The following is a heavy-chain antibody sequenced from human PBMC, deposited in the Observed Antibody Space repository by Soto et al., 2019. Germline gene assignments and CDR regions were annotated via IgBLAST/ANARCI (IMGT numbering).Heavy chain of an antibody. CDR2: IYHSGST. Sequence: SETLSLTCAVSGGSISSSNWWSWVRQPPGKGLEWIGEIYHSGSTNYNPSLKSRVTISVDKSKNQFSLNMSSLTPADTAVYYCASDIFTGYRTYNWFDPWGEAPLGTVSS. CDR3: ASDIFTGYRTYNWFDP. V-gene: IGHV4-4*02. J-gene: IGHJ5*02. D-gene: IGHD3-9*01. CDR1: GGSISSSNW.